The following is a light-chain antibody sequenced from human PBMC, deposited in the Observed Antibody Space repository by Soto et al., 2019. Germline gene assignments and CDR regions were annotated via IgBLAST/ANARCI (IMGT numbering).Light chain of an antibody. Sequence: AIRMTQSPSSLSASTGDRVTITCRASQGISSYLAWYQQKPGKAPKLLIYAASTLRSGVPSRFSGSGSGTDFTLTISCLQSEDFATYYCQQYYCYPLTFGGGTKV. CDR3: QQYYCYPLT. CDR1: QGISSY. CDR2: AAS. V-gene: IGKV1-8*01. J-gene: IGKJ4*01.